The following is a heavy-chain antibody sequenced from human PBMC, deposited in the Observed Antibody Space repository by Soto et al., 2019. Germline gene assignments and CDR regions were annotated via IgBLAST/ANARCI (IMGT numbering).Heavy chain of an antibody. J-gene: IGHJ6*02. V-gene: IGHV3-15*01. CDR2: IKSKTDGGTT. D-gene: IGHD6-13*01. CDR1: GFTFSNAW. Sequence: EVQLVESGGGLVKPGGSLRLSCEASGFTFSNAWMSWVRQAPGKGLEWVGRIKSKTDGGTTDYAAPVKGRFTISRDDSKNTLYLQMNSLKTEDTAVYYCTTKMYSSSWYGGGYYYGMDVWGQGTTVTVSS. CDR3: TTKMYSSSWYGGGYYYGMDV.